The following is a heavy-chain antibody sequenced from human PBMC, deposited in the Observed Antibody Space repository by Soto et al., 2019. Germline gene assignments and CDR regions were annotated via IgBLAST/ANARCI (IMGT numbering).Heavy chain of an antibody. J-gene: IGHJ6*02. CDR1: GFTFSSYA. D-gene: IGHD1-26*01. V-gene: IGHV3-30-3*01. CDR2: ISYDGSNK. CDR3: ARDLTDWGYSGSYYRDYYYYGMDV. Sequence: QVQLVESGGGVVQPGRSLRLSCAASGFTFSSYAMHWVRQAPGKGLEWVAVISYDGSNKYYADSVKGRFTISRDNSKNTLYLQMNSLRAEDTAVYYCARDLTDWGYSGSYYRDYYYYGMDVWGQGTTVTVSS.